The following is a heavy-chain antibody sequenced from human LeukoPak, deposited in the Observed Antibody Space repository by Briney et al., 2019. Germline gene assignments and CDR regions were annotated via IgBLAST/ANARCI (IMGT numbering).Heavy chain of an antibody. J-gene: IGHJ4*02. CDR1: GYTFTDYY. V-gene: IGHV1-2*02. CDR3: TRDSNNRPCDY. D-gene: IGHD1/OR15-1a*01. Sequence: ASVKVSCKASGYTFTDYYIHWVRQAPGQGLEWMGWINPKSGGTNYAQKFQGRVTMTRDTSINTAYMELSSLTSDDTATYYCTRDSNNRPCDYWGQGTLVTASS. CDR2: INPKSGGT.